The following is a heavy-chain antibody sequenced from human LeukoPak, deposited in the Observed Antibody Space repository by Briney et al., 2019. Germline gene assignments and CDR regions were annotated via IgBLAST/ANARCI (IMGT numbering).Heavy chain of an antibody. CDR1: GGSMTSGPYY. Sequence: SETLSLTCTVSGGSMTSGPYYWSWIRQHPGKGLEWIGYMFYRGSTVYNPSLRSRVTISVDTSINQFSLKLSSVTAADTAVYYCARDPLLGYCSSTSCYTLWGQGTLVTVSS. CDR2: MFYRGST. J-gene: IGHJ4*02. CDR3: ARDPLLGYCSSTSCYTL. V-gene: IGHV4-31*03. D-gene: IGHD2-2*02.